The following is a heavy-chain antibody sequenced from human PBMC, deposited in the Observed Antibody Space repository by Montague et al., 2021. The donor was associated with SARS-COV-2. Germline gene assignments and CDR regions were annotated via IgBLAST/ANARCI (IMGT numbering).Heavy chain of an antibody. D-gene: IGHD2-15*01. J-gene: IGHJ5*02. Sequence: SETLSLTCTASGGAMSSYYWAWVRQSPGRGLEWIGSVHWRGQTWQNPSFRGRLTMSVDTSKNSVSLRLTSVTAADTAMYYCTGQRWRGRFDPWGLGTLVIVSS. CDR1: GGAMSSYY. CDR3: TGQRWRGRFDP. V-gene: IGHV4-59*04. CDR2: VHWRGQT.